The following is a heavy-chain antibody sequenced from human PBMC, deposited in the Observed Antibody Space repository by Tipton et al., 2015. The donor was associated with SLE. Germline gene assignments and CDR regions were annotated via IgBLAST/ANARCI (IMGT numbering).Heavy chain of an antibody. D-gene: IGHD6-6*01. CDR1: GFTFSSYA. V-gene: IGHV4-4*07. CDR3: ARELQQLVAFDI. Sequence: LRLSCAASGFTFSSYAMSWVRQPAGKGLEWIGSIYTSGSTYYNPSLKSRVTISVDTSKNQFSLKLSSVTAADTAVYYCARELQQLVAFDIWGQGTMVTVSS. J-gene: IGHJ3*02. CDR2: IYTSGST.